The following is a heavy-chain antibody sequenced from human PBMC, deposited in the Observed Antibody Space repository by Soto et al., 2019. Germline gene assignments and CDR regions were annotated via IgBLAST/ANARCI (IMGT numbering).Heavy chain of an antibody. D-gene: IGHD4-17*01. CDR3: ASGFSGDYNSY. Sequence: GVSLRLSCEASGFTFRNYAMSWVRQAPGKGLEWVSATSGSGGSTYYAGSVKGRFTISRDNSKSTVYLQMKSLRAEDTAVYYCASGFSGDYNSYWGQGNLVTVSS. V-gene: IGHV3-23*01. CDR1: GFTFRNYA. J-gene: IGHJ4*02. CDR2: TSGSGGST.